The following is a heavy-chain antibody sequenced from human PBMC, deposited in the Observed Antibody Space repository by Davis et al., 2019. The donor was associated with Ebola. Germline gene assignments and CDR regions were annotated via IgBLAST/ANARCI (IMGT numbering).Heavy chain of an antibody. CDR2: ISDGGTNT. J-gene: IGHJ4*02. CDR3: TTWLVNHFDH. D-gene: IGHD6-19*01. CDR1: GFTFSSFT. V-gene: IGHV3-23*01. Sequence: GESLKISCAASGFTFSSFTMNWVRQAPGKGLEWVSTISDGGTNTHYADSVKGRFTISRDDSKNTVYLQMNTLRAEDTAVYYCTTWLVNHFDHWGQGTLVTVSS.